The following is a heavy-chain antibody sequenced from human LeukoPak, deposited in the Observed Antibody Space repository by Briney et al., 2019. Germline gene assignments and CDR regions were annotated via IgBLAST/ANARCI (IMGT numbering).Heavy chain of an antibody. CDR1: GYTFTNYD. Sequence: SVKVSCKASGYTFTNYDINWVRQATGQGLEWMGWMNPNSGNTGYAQKFQGRVTMTRNTSISTAYMELSSLRSEDTALYYCARDIAGATKGGWFDTWGQGTPVTVSS. J-gene: IGHJ5*02. CDR3: ARDIAGATKGGWFDT. D-gene: IGHD1-26*01. V-gene: IGHV1-8*01. CDR2: MNPNSGNT.